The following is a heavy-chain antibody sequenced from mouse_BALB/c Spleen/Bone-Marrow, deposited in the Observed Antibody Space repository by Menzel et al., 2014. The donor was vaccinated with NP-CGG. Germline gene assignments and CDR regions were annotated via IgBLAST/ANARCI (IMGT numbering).Heavy chain of an antibody. CDR3: AIRDGYDGEAVAWFAY. CDR2: ISTYYGDA. V-gene: IGHV1S137*01. Sequence: QVQLQQPGAELVRPGVSVKISCKGSGYTFTDYAMHWVKQSHAKSLEWIGVISTYYGDASYNQKFTGKATMTVDKSSSAAYMELARLTSEDSAIYYCAIRDGYDGEAVAWFAYWGQGTLVTVSA. CDR1: GYTFTDYA. D-gene: IGHD2-2*01. J-gene: IGHJ3*01.